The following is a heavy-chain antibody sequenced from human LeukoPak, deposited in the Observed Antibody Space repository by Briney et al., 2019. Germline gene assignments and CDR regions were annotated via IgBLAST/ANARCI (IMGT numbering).Heavy chain of an antibody. CDR3: ARRMGGYDILTGPRDYFDY. D-gene: IGHD3-9*01. Sequence: SETLSLTCTVSGGSISSNSYYWGWIRQSPGKGLEWIGSIYYSGSTYYNPSLKSRVTISVDTSKNQFSLKLSSVTAADTAVYYCARRMGGYDILTGPRDYFDYWGQGTLVTVSS. CDR2: IYYSGST. CDR1: GGSISSNSYY. J-gene: IGHJ4*02. V-gene: IGHV4-39*01.